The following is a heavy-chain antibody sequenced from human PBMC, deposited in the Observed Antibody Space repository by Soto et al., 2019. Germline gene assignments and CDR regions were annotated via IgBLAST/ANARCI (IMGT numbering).Heavy chain of an antibody. CDR2: INAGNGNT. V-gene: IGHV1-3*01. CDR1: GYTFTSYA. J-gene: IGHJ4*02. CDR3: ARGGVLVGATLPDY. Sequence: QVQLVQSGAEVKKPGASVKVSCKASGYTFTSYAMHWVRQAPGQRLEWMGWINAGNGNTKYSQKFQGRVTITRDTSASTAYMELSSLRSEDTAVYYCARGGVLVGATLPDYWGQGTLVTVSS. D-gene: IGHD1-26*01.